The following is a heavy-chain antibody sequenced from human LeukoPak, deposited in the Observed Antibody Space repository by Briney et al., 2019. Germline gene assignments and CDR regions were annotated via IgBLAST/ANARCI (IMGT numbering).Heavy chain of an antibody. J-gene: IGHJ4*02. CDR2: INPNSGNT. CDR1: GYTFISYE. D-gene: IGHD6-6*01. CDR3: ARGASRSFDY. Sequence: GASVKVSCKASGYTFISYEIHWVRQATGQGLEWMGWINPNSGNTRYVQKFQGRVTFTRDTSRGTAYMELSSLRSEDTAIYYCARGASRSFDYWGQGTLVTVSS. V-gene: IGHV1-8*03.